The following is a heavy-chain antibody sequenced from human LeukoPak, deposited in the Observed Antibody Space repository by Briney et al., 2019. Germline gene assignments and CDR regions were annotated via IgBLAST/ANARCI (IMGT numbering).Heavy chain of an antibody. D-gene: IGHD6-13*01. Sequence: GGSLRLSCVASGFTLRDHGMHWVRQAPGKGLESVSAINSNGGSTYYAPSVKGRFTISREESKNTLYLQMGGLRTEDMAVYYCARGGGDSQAAGTWVEDAFDFWGQGTLVTVSS. V-gene: IGHV3-64*01. CDR2: INSNGGST. J-gene: IGHJ4*02. CDR1: GFTLRDHG. CDR3: ARGGGDSQAAGTWVEDAFDF.